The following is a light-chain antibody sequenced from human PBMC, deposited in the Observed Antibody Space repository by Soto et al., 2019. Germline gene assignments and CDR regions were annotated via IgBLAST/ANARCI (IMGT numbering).Light chain of an antibody. V-gene: IGLV7-46*01. CDR1: TGTVASGHY. J-gene: IGLJ1*01. CDR2: DTV. Sequence: QAVVTQEPSLTVSPGGTVTLTCGSSTGTVASGHYPYWFQQKPGQAPRTLIYDTVKKHSWTPARFSGSLLGGKAALTLSGAQPEDEDDYYCLISYNGPYVFGPVTKVTVL. CDR3: LISYNGPYV.